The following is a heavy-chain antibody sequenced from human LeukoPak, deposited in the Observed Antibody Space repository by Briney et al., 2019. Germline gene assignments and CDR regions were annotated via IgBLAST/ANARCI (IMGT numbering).Heavy chain of an antibody. CDR1: GYTFTSYG. CDR3: ARDYGDYGDDAFDI. V-gene: IGHV1-18*01. Sequence: ASVKVSCKASGYTFTSYGISWVRQAPGQGLEWMGWISAYNGNTNYAQKPHGRVTMTTDTSTSTAYMELRSLRSDDTAVYYCARDYGDYGDDAFDIWGQGTMVTVSS. D-gene: IGHD4-17*01. CDR2: ISAYNGNT. J-gene: IGHJ3*02.